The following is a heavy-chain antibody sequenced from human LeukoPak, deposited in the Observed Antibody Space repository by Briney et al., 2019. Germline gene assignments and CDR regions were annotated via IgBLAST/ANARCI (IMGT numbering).Heavy chain of an antibody. CDR3: ANPFGY. CDR2: ISGSGETT. Sequence: GGSLRLSYAGSQFIFSNYGMSWVRQAPGKGLEWVSAISGSGETTYYADSVKARFTISRDNSKNTLYLQMNSLRAEDTAVYYCANPFGYWGQGTLVTVSS. J-gene: IGHJ4*02. V-gene: IGHV3-23*01. CDR1: QFIFSNYG.